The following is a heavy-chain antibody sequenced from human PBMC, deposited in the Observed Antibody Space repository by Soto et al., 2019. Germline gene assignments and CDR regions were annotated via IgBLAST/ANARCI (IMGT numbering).Heavy chain of an antibody. CDR1: GGSISSGDYY. D-gene: IGHD1-26*01. V-gene: IGHV4-30-4*01. Sequence: PSETLSLTFTVSGGSISSGDYYWCWIRQSPGTGLEWIGYIFYTGSTYYNPSLRSRLAISVETSKNQFSLKLSSVTAADAAVYYCAREPLKWYGMDVWGQGTTVT. J-gene: IGHJ6*01. CDR2: IFYTGST. CDR3: AREPLKWYGMDV.